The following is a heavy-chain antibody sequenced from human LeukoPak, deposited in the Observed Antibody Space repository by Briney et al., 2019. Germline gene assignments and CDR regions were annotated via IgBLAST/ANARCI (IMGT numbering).Heavy chain of an antibody. Sequence: ASVKVSCKASGYTFTSYAMNWVRQAPGQGLEWMGWINTNTGNPTYAQGFTGRFVFSLDTSVSTAYLQISSLKAEDTAVYYCAREIAVAGKGGDAFDIWGQGIMVTVSS. J-gene: IGHJ3*02. D-gene: IGHD6-19*01. CDR3: AREIAVAGKGGDAFDI. CDR2: INTNTGNP. CDR1: GYTFTSYA. V-gene: IGHV7-4-1*02.